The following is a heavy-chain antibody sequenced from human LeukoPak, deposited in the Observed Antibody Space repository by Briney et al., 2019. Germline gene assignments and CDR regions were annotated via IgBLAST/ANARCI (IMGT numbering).Heavy chain of an antibody. CDR2: ISAYNGNT. V-gene: IGHV1-18*01. Sequence: ASVKVSCKASGYTSTSYGISWVRQAPGQGLEWMGWISAYNGNTNYAQKLQGRVTMTTDTSTSTAYMELRSLRSDDTAVYYCAADGGSGWPPGAFDIWGQGTMVTVSS. D-gene: IGHD6-19*01. J-gene: IGHJ3*02. CDR1: GYTSTSYG. CDR3: AADGGSGWPPGAFDI.